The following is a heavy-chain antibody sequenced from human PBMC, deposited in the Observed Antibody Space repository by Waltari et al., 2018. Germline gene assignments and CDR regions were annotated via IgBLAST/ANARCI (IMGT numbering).Heavy chain of an antibody. V-gene: IGHV4-38-2*01. J-gene: IGHJ4*02. CDR1: GSSLSCGHY. CDR2: IYHSGST. CDR3: ASSVGATISLDY. Sequence: QVQLQEPGPGRVKPSETLSLTCAALGSSLSCGHYWACTRPPPGKGLEWIGSIYHSGSTYYNPSHKSRVTISVDTSKNQFSLKLSSVTAADTAVYYCASSVGATISLDYWGQGTLVTVSS. D-gene: IGHD1-26*01.